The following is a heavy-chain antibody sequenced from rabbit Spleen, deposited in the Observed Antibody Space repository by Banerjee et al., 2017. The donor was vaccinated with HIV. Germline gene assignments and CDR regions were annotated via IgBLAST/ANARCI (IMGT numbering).Heavy chain of an antibody. CDR2: IDSGFGGTT. V-gene: IGHV1S45*01. CDR1: GIDFSSYYY. CDR3: ARDDGSYDYIDGYFNL. J-gene: IGHJ4*01. Sequence: QEQLKESGGGLVQPGGSLKLTCKASGIDFSSYYYMCWVRQAPGKGLEWITCIDSGFGGTTYYASWAKGRFTISKTSSTTVTLQLTSLTAADTATYFCARDDGSYDYIDGYFNLWGPGTLVTVS. D-gene: IGHD6-1*01.